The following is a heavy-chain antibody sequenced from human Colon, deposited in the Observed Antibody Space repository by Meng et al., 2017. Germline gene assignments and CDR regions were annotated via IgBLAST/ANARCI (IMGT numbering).Heavy chain of an antibody. CDR2: ISSSGSTI. J-gene: IGHJ4*02. CDR1: GVTFSRYE. D-gene: IGHD5-24*01. Sequence: GESLKISCAASGVTFSRYEMNWVRQAPGKGLEWVSYISSSGSTIYYADSVKGRFTISRDNAKNSLYLQMNSLRAEDTAVYYCARDDGYNVWGIDYWGQGTLVTVSS. CDR3: ARDDGYNVWGIDY. V-gene: IGHV3-48*03.